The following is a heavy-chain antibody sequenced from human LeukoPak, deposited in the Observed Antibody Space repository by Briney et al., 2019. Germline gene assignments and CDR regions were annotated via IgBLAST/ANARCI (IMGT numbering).Heavy chain of an antibody. Sequence: SETLSLTCTVSGGSISSGDYYWSWIRQPPGKGLEWIGYIYYSGSTYYNPSLKSRVTISVDTSKNQFSLKLSSVTAADTAVYYCAREITYYYDSSGYYVGYFDLWGRGTLVTVSS. D-gene: IGHD3-22*01. CDR3: AREITYYYDSSGYYVGYFDL. J-gene: IGHJ2*01. V-gene: IGHV4-30-4*01. CDR1: GGSISSGDYY. CDR2: IYYSGST.